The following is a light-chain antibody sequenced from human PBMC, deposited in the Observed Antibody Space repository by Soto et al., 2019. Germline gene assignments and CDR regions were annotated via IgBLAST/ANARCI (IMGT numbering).Light chain of an antibody. CDR1: QTVSITY. V-gene: IGKV3-20*01. CDR2: GAS. CDR3: QQYGSSPLIS. J-gene: IGKJ5*01. Sequence: VLTQSPGALCLTPAESTTLSCRASQTVSITYLTWYQQKPGQAPRLLIFGASKRATGIPDRFSGSGSGRDFTLTISGLEPEDFAVYYCQQYGSSPLISFGQGTRLEIK.